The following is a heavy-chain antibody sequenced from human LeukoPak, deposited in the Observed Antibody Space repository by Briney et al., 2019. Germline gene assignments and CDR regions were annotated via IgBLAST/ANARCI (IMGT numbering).Heavy chain of an antibody. J-gene: IGHJ4*02. CDR3: ARGDIDYVWGSYHPFDY. CDR2: ISSSGSTI. V-gene: IGHV3-11*01. D-gene: IGHD3-16*02. CDR1: GFTFSDYY. Sequence: GGSLRLSCAASGFTFSDYYMSWIRQAPGKGLEWVSYISSSGSTIYYADSVKGRFTISRDNAKNSLYQQMNSLRAEDTAVYYCARGDIDYVWGSYHPFDYWGQGTLVTVSS.